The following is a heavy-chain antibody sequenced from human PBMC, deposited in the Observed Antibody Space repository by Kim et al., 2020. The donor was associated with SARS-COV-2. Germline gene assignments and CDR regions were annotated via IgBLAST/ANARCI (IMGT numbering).Heavy chain of an antibody. CDR2: ISYDGSNK. V-gene: IGHV3-30*04. CDR3: ARAAYGSGMDV. J-gene: IGHJ6*02. CDR1: GFTFSSYA. D-gene: IGHD3-10*01. Sequence: GGSLRLSCAASGFTFSSYAMHWVRQAPGKGLEWVAVISYDGSNKYYADSVKGRFTISRDNSNNTLYLQMNSLRAEDTAVYYCARAAYGSGMDVWGQGTTVTVSS.